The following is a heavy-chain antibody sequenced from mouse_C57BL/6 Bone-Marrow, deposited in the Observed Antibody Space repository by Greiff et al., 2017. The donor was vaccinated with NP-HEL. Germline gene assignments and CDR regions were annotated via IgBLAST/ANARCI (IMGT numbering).Heavy chain of an antibody. V-gene: IGHV10-1*01. D-gene: IGHD2-1*01. CDR2: IRSKSNNYAT. Sequence: EVQVVESGGGLVQPKGSLKLSCAASGFSFNTYAMNWVRQAPGKGLEWVARIRSKSNNYATYYADSVKDRFTISRDDSESMLYLQMNNLKTEDTAMYYCVRHSLYGNLDYWGQGTTLTVSS. CDR3: VRHSLYGNLDY. J-gene: IGHJ2*01. CDR1: GFSFNTYA.